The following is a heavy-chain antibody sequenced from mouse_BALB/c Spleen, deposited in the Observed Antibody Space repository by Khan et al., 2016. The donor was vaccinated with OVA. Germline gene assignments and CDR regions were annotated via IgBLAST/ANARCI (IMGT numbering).Heavy chain of an antibody. Sequence: QVQLKQSGAELVRPGTSVKVSCKASGYAFTNYLIEWVKQRPGQGLEWIGVINPGSGGTDYNEKFKGKATLTADKSSSTAYMLLSSLTSDDSAVYFCARRHYGSSYWGQGTTRTVSS. CDR3: ARRHYGSSY. CDR2: INPGSGGT. CDR1: GYAFTNYL. V-gene: IGHV1-54*01. D-gene: IGHD1-1*01. J-gene: IGHJ2*01.